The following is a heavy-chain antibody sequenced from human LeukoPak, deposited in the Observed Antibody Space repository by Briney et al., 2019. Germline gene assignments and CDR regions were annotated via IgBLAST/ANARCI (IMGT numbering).Heavy chain of an antibody. CDR3: ARKYQLLYYFDY. J-gene: IGHJ4*02. D-gene: IGHD2-2*01. V-gene: IGHV3-30-3*01. CDR2: ISYDGSNK. Sequence: VAVISYDGSNKYYADSVKGRFTISRDNSKNTLYLQMNSLRAEDTAVYYCARKYQLLYYFDYWGQGTLVTVSS.